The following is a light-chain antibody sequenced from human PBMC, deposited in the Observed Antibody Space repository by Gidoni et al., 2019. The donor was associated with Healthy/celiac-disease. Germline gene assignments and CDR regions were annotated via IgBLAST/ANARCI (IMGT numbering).Light chain of an antibody. CDR1: NIGSKS. Sequence: SYVLTQPPSVPVAPGQTARITCGGNNIGSKSVHWYQQKPGQAPLLVVYDDSDRPSGTPERFSGSNSGNTATLTISRVEAGDEADYYCQVWDSSSDHPRVFGGGTKLTVL. V-gene: IGLV3-21*02. CDR2: DDS. J-gene: IGLJ3*02. CDR3: QVWDSSSDHPRV.